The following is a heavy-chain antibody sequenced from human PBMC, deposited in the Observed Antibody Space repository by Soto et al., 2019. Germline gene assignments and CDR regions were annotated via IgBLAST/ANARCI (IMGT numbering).Heavy chain of an antibody. CDR2: IIPILGIA. D-gene: IGHD5-18*01. J-gene: IGHJ5*02. Sequence: QVQLVQSGAEVKKPGSSVKVSCKASGGTFSSYTISWVRQAPGQGLEWMGRIIPILGIANYAQKFQGRVTITADKSPSRXYMELSSLRSEDTAVYYCARGREAGGSYLAIWFDPWGQGTLVTVSS. CDR1: GGTFSSYT. CDR3: ARGREAGGSYLAIWFDP. V-gene: IGHV1-69*02.